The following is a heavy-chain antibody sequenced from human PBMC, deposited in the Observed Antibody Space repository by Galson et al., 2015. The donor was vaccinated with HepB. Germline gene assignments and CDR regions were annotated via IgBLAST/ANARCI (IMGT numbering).Heavy chain of an antibody. CDR3: AKAAPYYVSPPYFDY. D-gene: IGHD1-26*01. CDR1: GCTVDDYT. V-gene: IGHV3-43*01. J-gene: IGHJ4*02. CDR2: ISWDGGST. Sequence: SLRLACAASGCTVDDYTMHWVRQAPGEGLEWVSLISWDGGSTYYADSVKGRFTISRDNSKNSLYLQMNSLRTEDTALYYCAKAAPYYVSPPYFDYWGQGTLVTVSS.